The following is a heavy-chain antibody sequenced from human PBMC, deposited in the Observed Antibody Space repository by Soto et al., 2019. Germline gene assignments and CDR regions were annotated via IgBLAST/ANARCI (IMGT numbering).Heavy chain of an antibody. J-gene: IGHJ3*02. V-gene: IGHV3-48*01. CDR1: GFTFSSYS. Sequence: GVSMRHSCAASGFTFSSYSMNWVRKAPGKGLEWVSYISSSSSTLYYADSVKGRFTISRDNAKNSLCLQMNSLRAEDTAVYYCAGRSLTARIDTFDIWGQGTVVTVSS. CDR2: ISSSSSTL. D-gene: IGHD6-6*01. CDR3: AGRSLTARIDTFDI.